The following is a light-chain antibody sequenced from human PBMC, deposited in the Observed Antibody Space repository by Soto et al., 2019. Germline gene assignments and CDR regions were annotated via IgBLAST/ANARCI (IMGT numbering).Light chain of an antibody. V-gene: IGKV3-20*01. J-gene: IGKJ1*01. CDR3: QQYGSSPQT. CDR1: QGVASRY. Sequence: MVLTQSPGTLSLSPGERATLSCRASQGVASRYLAWYQQKPGQAPRLLIYHASSRATGIPDRFSGSGSGTDFTLTITRLEPEDFAVYFCQQYGSSPQTFGQGTKVDIK. CDR2: HAS.